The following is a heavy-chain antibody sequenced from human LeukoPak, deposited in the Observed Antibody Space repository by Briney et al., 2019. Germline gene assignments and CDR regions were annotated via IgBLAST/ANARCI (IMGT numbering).Heavy chain of an antibody. Sequence: SVKVSCKASGGTFSSYAISWVRQAPGQGLEWMGGIIPIFGTANYAQKFQGRVTITADESTSTAYMELSSLRAEDTAVYYCARSRFWFGELWFDPWGQGTLVTVSS. CDR3: ARSRFWFGELWFDP. J-gene: IGHJ5*02. CDR1: GGTFSSYA. D-gene: IGHD3-10*01. CDR2: IIPIFGTA. V-gene: IGHV1-69*13.